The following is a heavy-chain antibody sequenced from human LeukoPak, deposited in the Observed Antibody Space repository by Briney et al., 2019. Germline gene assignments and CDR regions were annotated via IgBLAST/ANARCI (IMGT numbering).Heavy chain of an antibody. J-gene: IGHJ4*02. CDR3: ARHGTSYYDSSGYLGY. CDR2: IYYSGST. D-gene: IGHD3-22*01. V-gene: IGHV4-59*08. CDR1: GGSISSYY. Sequence: PSETLSLTCTVSGGSISSYYWSWIRQPPGKGLEWIGYIYYSGSTNYNPSLKSRVTISVDTSKNQFSLKLSSVTAADTAVYYCARHGTSYYDSSGYLGYWGQGTLVTVSS.